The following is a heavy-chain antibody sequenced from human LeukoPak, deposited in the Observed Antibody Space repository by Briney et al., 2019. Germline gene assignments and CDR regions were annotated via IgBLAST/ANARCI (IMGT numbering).Heavy chain of an antibody. CDR1: GFTFDDYG. J-gene: IGHJ4*02. V-gene: IGHV3-9*01. CDR3: AKAPRGNDDYFDY. Sequence: GGSLRLSCAASGFTFDDYGMHWVRQAPGKGLEWVSGISWNSGSIGYADSVEGRFTISRDNAKNSLYLQMNSLRAEDTALYYCAKAPRGNDDYFDYWGQGTLVTVSS. CDR2: ISWNSGSI. D-gene: IGHD3-16*01.